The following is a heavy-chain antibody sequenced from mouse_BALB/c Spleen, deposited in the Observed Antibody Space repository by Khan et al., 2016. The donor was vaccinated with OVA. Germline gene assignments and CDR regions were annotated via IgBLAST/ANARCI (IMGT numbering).Heavy chain of an antibody. J-gene: IGHJ3*01. CDR3: TRSGYGAFAY. D-gene: IGHD1-1*02. V-gene: IGHV1S81*02. Sequence: VQLQESGAELVKPGASVRLSCKASGYTFTSYYLCRVKQRPGHGLEWIGDINPSNGGTNFNENFKTKATLTVDKSSSTAYMQLSSLTSEDSAVYYCTRSGYGAFAYWGQGTLVTVSA. CDR1: GYTFTSYY. CDR2: INPSNGGT.